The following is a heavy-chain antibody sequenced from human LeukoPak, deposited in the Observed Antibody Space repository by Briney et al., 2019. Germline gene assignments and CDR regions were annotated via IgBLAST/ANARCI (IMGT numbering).Heavy chain of an antibody. D-gene: IGHD6-13*01. CDR2: INPNSGGT. J-gene: IGHJ4*02. CDR3: AREVGYSSSWYLSGDY. V-gene: IGHV1-2*02. CDR1: GYTFTGYY. Sequence: ASVKVSCKASGYTFTGYYMHWVRQAPGQGLEWMGWINPNSGGTNYAQKFQGRVTMTRDTSISTAYMELSRLRSDDTAVYYCAREVGYSSSWYLSGDYWGQGTLVTVSS.